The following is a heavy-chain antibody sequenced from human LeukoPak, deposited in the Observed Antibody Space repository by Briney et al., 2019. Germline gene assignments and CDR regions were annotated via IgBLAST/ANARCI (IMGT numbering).Heavy chain of an antibody. V-gene: IGHV3-64*04. CDR1: GFTFSSYA. Sequence: GGSLRLSCAASGFTFSSYAMHWVRQAPGKGLEYVSAISSNGGSTYYADSVKGSFTISRDNSKNTLYLQMNSLRAEDTAVYSCARQLKGGHGDSPVGYWGQGTLVTVSS. CDR2: ISSNGGST. D-gene: IGHD4-17*01. J-gene: IGHJ4*02. CDR3: ARQLKGGHGDSPVGY.